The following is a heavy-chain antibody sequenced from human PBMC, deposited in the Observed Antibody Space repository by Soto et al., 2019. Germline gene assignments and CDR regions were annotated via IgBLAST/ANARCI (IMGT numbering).Heavy chain of an antibody. J-gene: IGHJ4*02. CDR3: ARIIAEAGTGFDF. CDR2: IYPGDSDI. Sequence: PGESVKISCXGSGYTFISYWIAWVRQMPGKGLEWMGIIYPGDSDIRYNPSFQGQVTISADKSISTAYLQWSSLKASDTALYYCARIIAEAGTGFDFWGQGTLVTVSS. D-gene: IGHD6-19*01. CDR1: GYTFISYW. V-gene: IGHV5-51*01.